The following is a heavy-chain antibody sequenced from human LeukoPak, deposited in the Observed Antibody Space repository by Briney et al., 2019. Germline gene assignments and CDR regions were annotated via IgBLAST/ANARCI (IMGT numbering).Heavy chain of an antibody. CDR1: AFAFSRNW. J-gene: IGHJ4*02. Sequence: GGSLRLSCAASAFAFSRNWMSWVRQAPGKGPEWVASITEDGSRENYVDSLKGRFTISRDNSKNSLFLQMNSLRAEDTAVYYCARGPHWGQGTLVTVSS. CDR2: ITEDGSRE. V-gene: IGHV3-7*01. CDR3: ARGPH.